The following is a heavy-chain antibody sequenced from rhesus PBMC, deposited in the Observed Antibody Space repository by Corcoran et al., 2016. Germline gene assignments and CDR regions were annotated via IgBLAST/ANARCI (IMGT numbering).Heavy chain of an antibody. CDR2: IYWDNYK. CDR3: VRVDWLKTPNYGTFDF. CDR1: GFSLSPDFVG. J-gene: IGHJ4*01. V-gene: IGHV2S1*01. D-gene: IGHD1-26*01. Sequence: QVTLKESGPALVKPTQTLTLTCSLAGFSLSPDFVGVGWIRQPPGKALEWLANIYWDNYKYYSSSLRPRLTISKDASGNQVVLTMTNMDPVDTATYYCVRVDWLKTPNYGTFDFWGQGVVVTVSS.